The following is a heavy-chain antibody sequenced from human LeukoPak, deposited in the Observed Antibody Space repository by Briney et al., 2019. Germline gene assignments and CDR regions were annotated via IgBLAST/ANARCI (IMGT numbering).Heavy chain of an antibody. CDR1: GGSISRDY. V-gene: IGHV4-4*07. D-gene: IGHD2-15*01. Sequence: PSETLSLTCSVSGGSISRDYWSWIRQPAGKGLEWIGGMFASGNNNYNPSLKSRVTMSLDTSKNQSSLKLSSVTAADTAVYYCAKDCSGGRCSYWFDPWGQGTLVTVSS. CDR2: MFASGNN. J-gene: IGHJ5*02. CDR3: AKDCSGGRCSYWFDP.